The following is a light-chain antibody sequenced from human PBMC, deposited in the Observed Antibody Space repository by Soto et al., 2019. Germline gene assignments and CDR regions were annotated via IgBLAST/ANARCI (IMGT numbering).Light chain of an antibody. CDR1: QSVSHN. CDR2: GAS. V-gene: IGKV3-15*01. CDR3: QQYNTWPRS. J-gene: IGKJ1*01. Sequence: EIVMTQSPATLSVSPGERATLACRASQSVSHNLAWYQQKPGQAPRLLIYGASTRATGIPARFSGSGSGTEFTLTVSSLQSEDLAVYYCQQYNTWPRSFGQGTKVEIK.